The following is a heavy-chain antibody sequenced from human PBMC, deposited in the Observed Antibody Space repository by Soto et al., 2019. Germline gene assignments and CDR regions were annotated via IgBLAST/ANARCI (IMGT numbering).Heavy chain of an antibody. V-gene: IGHV1-18*01. Sequence: QVQLVQSGAEVKKPGASVKVSCKASGYIFTSYGISSVRQAPGQGLEWMGWISAYNGNTNYAQQLQGRVTMSTDTSTTTACLGLRTLRSDDTAVYYCGRAVGLSYGRAVWGQGSTSTVSS. J-gene: IGHJ6*02. CDR2: ISAYNGNT. D-gene: IGHD1-26*01. CDR1: GYIFTSYG. CDR3: GRAVGLSYGRAV.